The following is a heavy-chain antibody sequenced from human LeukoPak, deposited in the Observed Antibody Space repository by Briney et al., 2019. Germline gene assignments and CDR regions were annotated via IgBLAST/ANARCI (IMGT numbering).Heavy chain of an antibody. V-gene: IGHV1-2*02. CDR3: HVYAKRYYDFWGGYQLPY. CDR2: INPNSGGT. Sequence: ASVKVSCKASGYTFTGYYMHWVRQAPGQGLEWMGWINPNSGGTNYAQKIQGRVTMTRDTSISTAYMELSRLRSDDTAVYYCHVYAKRYYDFWGGYQLPYWGQGTLVTVSS. J-gene: IGHJ4*02. D-gene: IGHD3-3*01. CDR1: GYTFTGYY.